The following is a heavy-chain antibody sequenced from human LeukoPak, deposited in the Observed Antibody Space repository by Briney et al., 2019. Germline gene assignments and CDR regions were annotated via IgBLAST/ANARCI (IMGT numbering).Heavy chain of an antibody. Sequence: TGGSLRLSCTVSGFTVSSNSMSWVRQAPGKGLEWVSFIYSGGNTLYSDSAKGRFTISRDNSKNTLYLQMNSLRAEDTAVYYCARRAGEYSHPYDYWGQGTLVTVSS. CDR3: ARRAGEYSHPYDY. J-gene: IGHJ4*02. CDR1: GFTVSSNS. V-gene: IGHV3-53*01. CDR2: IYSGGNT. D-gene: IGHD4-17*01.